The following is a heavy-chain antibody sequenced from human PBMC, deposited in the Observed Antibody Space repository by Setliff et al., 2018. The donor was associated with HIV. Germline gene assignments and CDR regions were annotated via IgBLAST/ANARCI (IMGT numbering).Heavy chain of an antibody. CDR2: INPNSGGT. V-gene: IGHV1-2*02. J-gene: IGHJ4*02. CDR1: GYSFTSYP. CDR3: ARDRSTTHYGDYYFDN. Sequence: ASVKVSCKASGYSFTSYPIHWVRQAPGQRLEWMGWINPNSGGTNYAQKFQGRVTMTRDTSISTAYMELSRLRSDDTAVYYCARDRSTTHYGDYYFDNWGQGTLVTVSS. D-gene: IGHD4-17*01.